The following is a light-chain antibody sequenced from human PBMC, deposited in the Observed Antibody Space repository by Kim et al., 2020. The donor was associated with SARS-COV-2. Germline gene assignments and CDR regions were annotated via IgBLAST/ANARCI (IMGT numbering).Light chain of an antibody. CDR1: QSVSSN. CDR2: GAS. J-gene: IGKJ1*01. V-gene: IGKV3-15*01. CDR3: QHYYNWPHT. Sequence: VSPGEGATPSCRASQSVSSNLAWFQHKPGQTPRLLIYGASTRAPGIPTSFSGSGSGTEFTLTISSLQSEDFAVYYCQHYYNWPHTFGQGTKVEIK.